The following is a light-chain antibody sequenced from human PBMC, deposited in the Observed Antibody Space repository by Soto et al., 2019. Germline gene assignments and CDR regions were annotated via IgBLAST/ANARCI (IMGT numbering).Light chain of an antibody. CDR1: SSDVGGYNY. CDR3: NSYTSKSTVV. Sequence: QSALTQPASVSGSPGQSITISCTGTSSDVGGYNYVSWYQQHPGKAPKLIIYEVSNRPSGVSNRFSGSKSGNTASLTISGLQAEDEDDYYCNSYTSKSTVVFGTGTKVTVL. J-gene: IGLJ1*01. V-gene: IGLV2-14*01. CDR2: EVS.